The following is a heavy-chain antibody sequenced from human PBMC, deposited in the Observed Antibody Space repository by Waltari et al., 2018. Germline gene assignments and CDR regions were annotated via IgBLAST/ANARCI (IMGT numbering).Heavy chain of an antibody. CDR3: ARDGSGSYWYYMDV. CDR2: INSNTGGT. D-gene: IGHD3-10*01. J-gene: IGHJ6*03. V-gene: IGHV1-2*02. CDR1: GQKFNGYY. Sequence: QVQLVQSGAEVKNPGASVKVSCQASGQKFNGYYIHWVRKAPGQGLDWLGWINSNTGGTKYAQKFQGRVTMTRAASITTVYMELSSLRSDDTAVYYCARDGSGSYWYYMDVWGKGTTVTISS.